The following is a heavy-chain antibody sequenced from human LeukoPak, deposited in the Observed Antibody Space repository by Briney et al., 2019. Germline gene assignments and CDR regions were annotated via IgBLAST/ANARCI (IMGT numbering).Heavy chain of an antibody. CDR2: IVVGSGNT. V-gene: IGHV1-58*01. D-gene: IGHD6-19*01. CDR3: AAIQRSQIAVADPYYFDY. CDR1: GFTFTSSA. J-gene: IGHJ4*02. Sequence: SVNVSCKASGFTFTSSAVQWVRQARGQRLEWIGWIVVGSGNTNYAQKFQERVTITRDMSTSTAYMELSSLRSEDTAVYYCAAIQRSQIAVADPYYFDYWGQGTLVTVSS.